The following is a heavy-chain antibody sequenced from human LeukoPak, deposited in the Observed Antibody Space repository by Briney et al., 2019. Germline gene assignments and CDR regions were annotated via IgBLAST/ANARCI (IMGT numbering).Heavy chain of an antibody. CDR3: ARVPLGYFDY. J-gene: IGHJ4*02. V-gene: IGHV1-18*01. CDR2: ISAYNGDT. CDR1: GYSFTTYG. Sequence: ASVKVSCKSSGYSFTTYGISWVRQAPGQGLEWMGWISAYNGDTNYPQKFQDRITLTTDTSTSTAYMELRSLRSDDTAVYYCARVPLGYFDYWGQGTLVTVSS.